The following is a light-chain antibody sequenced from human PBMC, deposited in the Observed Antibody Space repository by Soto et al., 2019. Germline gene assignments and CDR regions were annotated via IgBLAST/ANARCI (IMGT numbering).Light chain of an antibody. Sequence: IVMTQSPATLSVSPGERATLSCRASHSVSSNLAWYQQKPGQAPRLLIYGASTRATGIPARFSGSGSGTEFTLTISSLQSEDFAVYYCQQYNNWPRTFGQGTKLEIK. V-gene: IGKV3-15*01. CDR1: HSVSSN. CDR2: GAS. J-gene: IGKJ1*01. CDR3: QQYNNWPRT.